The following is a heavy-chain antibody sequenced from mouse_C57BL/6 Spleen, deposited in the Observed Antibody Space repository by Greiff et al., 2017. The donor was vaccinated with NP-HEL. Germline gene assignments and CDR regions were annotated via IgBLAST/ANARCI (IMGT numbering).Heavy chain of an antibody. CDR3: ARQGINYYGSSSPFDY. D-gene: IGHD1-1*01. CDR2: IYPSDSET. V-gene: IGHV1-61*01. J-gene: IGHJ2*01. Sequence: QVQLQQPGAELVRPGSSVKLSCKASGYTFTSYWMDWVKQRPGQGLEWIGNIYPSDSETHYNQKFKDKATLTVDKSSSTAYMQLSSLTSEDSAVYYCARQGINYYGSSSPFDYWGQGTTLTVSS. CDR1: GYTFTSYW.